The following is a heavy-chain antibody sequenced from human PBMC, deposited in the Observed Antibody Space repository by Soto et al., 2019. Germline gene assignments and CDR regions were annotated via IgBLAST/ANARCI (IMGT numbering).Heavy chain of an antibody. CDR2: ISLYSDGT. D-gene: IGHD2-2*01. CDR1: GYTFSNYG. V-gene: IGHV1-18*01. Sequence: ASVKVSCKTSGYTFSNYGITWVRQAPGQPLEWLGWISLYSDGTNYAQKFQGRVSMTTDTSTTTAYMELRSLRSDDTAVYYRARVVPGAEAWFGPWGQGTPVTVSS. J-gene: IGHJ5*02. CDR3: ARVVPGAEAWFGP.